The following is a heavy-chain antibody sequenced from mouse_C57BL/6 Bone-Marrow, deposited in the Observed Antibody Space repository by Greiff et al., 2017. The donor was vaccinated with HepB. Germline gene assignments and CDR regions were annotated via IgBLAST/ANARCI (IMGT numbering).Heavy chain of an antibody. CDR1: GYSITSGYY. Sequence: VQLQESGPGLVKPSQSLSLTCSVTGYSITSGYYWNWIRQFPGNKLEWMGYISYDGSNNYNPSLKNRISITRDTSKNQFFLKLNSVTTEDTATYYCALITTVVGYYAMDYWGQGTSVTVSS. D-gene: IGHD1-1*01. CDR2: ISYDGSN. J-gene: IGHJ4*01. V-gene: IGHV3-6*01. CDR3: ALITTVVGYYAMDY.